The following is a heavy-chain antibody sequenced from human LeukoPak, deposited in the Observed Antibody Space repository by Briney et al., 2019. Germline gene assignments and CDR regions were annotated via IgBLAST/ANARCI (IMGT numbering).Heavy chain of an antibody. CDR1: GGSISSGGYY. D-gene: IGHD5-24*01. Sequence: SETLSLTCTVSGGSISSGGYYWSWIRQPPGKGLEWIGYIYHSGSTYYNPSLKSRVTISVDTSKNQFSLKLSSVTAADTAVYYCARGGMATIGGWGQGTLVTVSS. CDR3: ARGGMATIGG. V-gene: IGHV4-30-2*01. J-gene: IGHJ4*02. CDR2: IYHSGST.